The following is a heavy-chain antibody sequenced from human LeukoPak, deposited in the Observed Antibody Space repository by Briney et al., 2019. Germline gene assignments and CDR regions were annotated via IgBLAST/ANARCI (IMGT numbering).Heavy chain of an antibody. CDR2: IYYSGST. CDR1: GDSISSSGSY. V-gene: IGHV4-30-4*08. D-gene: IGHD3-10*01. Sequence: PSQTLSLTCTVSGDSISSSGSYWTWIRQPPGKGLEWIGYIYYSGSTYYNPSLKSRVTISVDTSKNQFSLKLSSVTAADTAVYYCATPRSGSYYNAQFDYWGQGTLVTVSS. CDR3: ATPRSGSYYNAQFDY. J-gene: IGHJ4*02.